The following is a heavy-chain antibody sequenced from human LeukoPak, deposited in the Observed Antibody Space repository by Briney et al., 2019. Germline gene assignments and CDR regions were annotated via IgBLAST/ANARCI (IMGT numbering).Heavy chain of an antibody. CDR3: ARVRGSGSLPYWFDP. D-gene: IGHD3-10*01. CDR1: GGSISSYY. V-gene: IGHV4-59*01. J-gene: IGHJ5*02. CDR2: IYYSGST. Sequence: SETLSLTCTVSGGSISSYYWSWIRQPPGKGLEWIGYIYYSGSTNYNPSLKSRVTISVDTSKNQFSLKLSSVTAADMAVYYCARVRGSGSLPYWFDPWGQGTLVTVSS.